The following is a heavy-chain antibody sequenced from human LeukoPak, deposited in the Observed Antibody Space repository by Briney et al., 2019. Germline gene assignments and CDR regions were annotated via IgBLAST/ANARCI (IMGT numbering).Heavy chain of an antibody. Sequence: ASVKVSCKASGYTFTGYYMHWVRQAPGQGLEWMGWINPNSGGTNYAQKFQGRVTMTRDTSISTAYMELSRLRSDDTAVYYCARVLGDIVATTVYWGQGTLVTVSS. V-gene: IGHV1-2*02. CDR2: INPNSGGT. CDR3: ARVLGDIVATTVY. CDR1: GYTFTGYY. D-gene: IGHD5-12*01. J-gene: IGHJ4*02.